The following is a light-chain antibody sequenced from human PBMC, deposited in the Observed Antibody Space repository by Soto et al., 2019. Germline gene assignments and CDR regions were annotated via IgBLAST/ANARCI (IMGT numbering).Light chain of an antibody. J-gene: IGKJ2*01. CDR2: SAS. Sequence: EIVLTQSPGTLSLSSGDRATLSCRASQSLSSTHLAWYQQKPGQALRLLIYSASSRATGIPDRFSGSGSGTDFTLTISRLEPEDFAVYYCQQYGNSPMYTFGQGTKVYLK. CDR1: QSLSSTH. CDR3: QQYGNSPMYT. V-gene: IGKV3-20*01.